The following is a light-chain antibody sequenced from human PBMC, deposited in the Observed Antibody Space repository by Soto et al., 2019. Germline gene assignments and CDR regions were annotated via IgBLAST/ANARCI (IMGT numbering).Light chain of an antibody. V-gene: IGLV2-23*01. CDR2: EAT. Sequence: QSVLTQPASVSGSPGQSITISCTGTSSDIGTYNVVSWYQQHPGKAPKVMIYEATKRPSGVSNRFSGSKSGNTASLTISGLQAEDEADYYCSSYACSSTYVFGTGTKVTVL. CDR1: SSDIGTYNV. CDR3: SSYACSSTYV. J-gene: IGLJ1*01.